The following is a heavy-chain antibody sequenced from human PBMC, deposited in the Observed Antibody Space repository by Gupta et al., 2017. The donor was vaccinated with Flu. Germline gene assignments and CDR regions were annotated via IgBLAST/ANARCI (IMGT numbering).Heavy chain of an antibody. J-gene: IGHJ4*02. CDR3: ATYGDYVRGPDFDY. V-gene: IGHV4-38-2*01. Sequence: QVQLQESGPGLVKPSETLSLTCAVSGYSISSGYYWGWIRQPPGKGLEWIGSIYHSGSTYYNPSLKSRVTISVDTSKNQLSLKLRSVTAADTAVYYCATYGDYVRGPDFDYWGQGTLVTVSS. D-gene: IGHD4-17*01. CDR2: IYHSGST. CDR1: GYSISSGYY.